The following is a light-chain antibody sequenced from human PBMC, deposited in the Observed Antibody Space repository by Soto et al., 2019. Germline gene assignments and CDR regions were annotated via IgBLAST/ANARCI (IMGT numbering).Light chain of an antibody. J-gene: IGLJ3*02. CDR1: SRDIGIYNY. CDR2: EVS. V-gene: IGLV2-14*01. Sequence: QSALTQPASVSGSPGQSITISCTGTSRDIGIYNYVSWYQQHPGKAPKLIICEVSNRPSGVSSRFSGSKSGNTASLTISGLRPEDEADYYCTSFTTTNIWVFGGGTQLTVL. CDR3: TSFTTTNIWV.